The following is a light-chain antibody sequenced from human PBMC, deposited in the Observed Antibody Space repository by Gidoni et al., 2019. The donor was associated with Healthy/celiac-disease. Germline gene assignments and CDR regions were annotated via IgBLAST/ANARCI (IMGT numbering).Light chain of an antibody. V-gene: IGKV1-5*03. CDR3: KQDNSSWT. CDR1: QSISSW. Sequence: DIQITQSPSTLSASVGYRVTITCRASQSISSWLAWYQQKPGKAPKLLIYKASSLESGVPSRFSGSGSGTEFTLTISSLQPDDFATYYCKQDNSSWTFGQGTKVEIK. J-gene: IGKJ1*01. CDR2: KAS.